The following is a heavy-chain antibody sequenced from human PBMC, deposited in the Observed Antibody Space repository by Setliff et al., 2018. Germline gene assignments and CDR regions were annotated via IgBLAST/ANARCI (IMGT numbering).Heavy chain of an antibody. CDR2: ILFSGDT. D-gene: IGHD3-10*01. CDR3: ARDNRARHYMDV. CDR1: GYSISSGFS. V-gene: IGHV4-38-2*02. J-gene: IGHJ6*03. Sequence: PSETLSLTCAVSGYSISSGFSWVWIRQSPGKGLEWIGRILFSGDTYYNPSLNSRVTISADTSKNQFPLNLSSVTAADTAVYYCARDNRARHYMDVWSKGTTVTVSS.